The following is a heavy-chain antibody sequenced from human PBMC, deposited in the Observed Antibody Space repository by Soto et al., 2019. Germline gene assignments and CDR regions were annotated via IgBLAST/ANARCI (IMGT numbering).Heavy chain of an antibody. CDR2: IIPIFGTA. CDR1: GGTFSSYA. V-gene: IGHV1-69*13. Sequence: VASVKVSCKASGGTFSSYAISWVRQAPGQGLEWMGGIIPIFGTANYAQKFQGRVTITADESTSTAYMELSSLRSEDTAVYYCASHQTIFGVVIIRDYGMDVWGQGTTVTVSS. J-gene: IGHJ6*02. CDR3: ASHQTIFGVVIIRDYGMDV. D-gene: IGHD3-3*01.